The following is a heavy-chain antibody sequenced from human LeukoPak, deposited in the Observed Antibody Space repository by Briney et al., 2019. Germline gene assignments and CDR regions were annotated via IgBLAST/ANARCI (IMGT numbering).Heavy chain of an antibody. V-gene: IGHV3-23*01. D-gene: IGHD6-6*01. Sequence: GGSLRLSCAASGFTFSSYAMSWVRQAPGKGLEWVSGISGSGDNTYYADSVKGRFTISRDNSKNTLYVQVNSLGTEDTAVYYCAKEGSSASLDYWGQGTLVTVSS. CDR2: ISGSGDNT. CDR3: AKEGSSASLDY. J-gene: IGHJ4*02. CDR1: GFTFSSYA.